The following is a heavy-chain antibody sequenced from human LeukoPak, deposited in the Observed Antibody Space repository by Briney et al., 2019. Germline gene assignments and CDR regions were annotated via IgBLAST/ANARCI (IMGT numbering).Heavy chain of an antibody. CDR1: GGSISSSSYY. J-gene: IGHJ6*03. V-gene: IGHV4-39*01. CDR2: IYYSGST. Sequence: SETLSLTCTVSGGSISSSSYYWGWIRQPPGKGLEWIGSIYYSGSTYYNPSLKSRVTISVDTSKNQFSLKLSSVTAADTAVYYCARPRCSSTSCYTTLGKRYYYYYMDVWGKGTTVTVSS. D-gene: IGHD2-2*02. CDR3: ARPRCSSTSCYTTLGKRYYYYYMDV.